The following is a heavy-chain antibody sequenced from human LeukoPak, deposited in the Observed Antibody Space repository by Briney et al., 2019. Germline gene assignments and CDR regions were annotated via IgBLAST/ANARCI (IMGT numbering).Heavy chain of an antibody. V-gene: IGHV3-53*05. CDR1: GFTVSSND. Sequence: GGSLRLSCAASGFTVSSNDMSWVRQAPGKGLECISVIYSGGSTYYADSVKGRFTISRDNSKNTLYLQMNSLRAEDTAVYYCAKDRGGNSWNFDYWGQGALVTVSS. CDR2: IYSGGST. D-gene: IGHD4-23*01. CDR3: AKDRGGNSWNFDY. J-gene: IGHJ4*02.